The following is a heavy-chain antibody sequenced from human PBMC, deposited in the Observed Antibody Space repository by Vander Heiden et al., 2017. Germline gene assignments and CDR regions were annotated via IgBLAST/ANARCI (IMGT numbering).Heavy chain of an antibody. V-gene: IGHV3-33*01. Sequence: QVQLVESGGGVVQPGRSLRLSCAASGFTFNNYDMHWVRQAPGKGLEWVAFRWFDGSNEFYTDSVKGRFTVSRDNSKNVLYLQMNNLRAEDTAVYYCARNYRSSSGWEYFQHWGQGTLVTVSS. CDR1: GFTFNNYD. D-gene: IGHD6-19*01. J-gene: IGHJ1*01. CDR2: RWFDGSNE. CDR3: ARNYRSSSGWEYFQH.